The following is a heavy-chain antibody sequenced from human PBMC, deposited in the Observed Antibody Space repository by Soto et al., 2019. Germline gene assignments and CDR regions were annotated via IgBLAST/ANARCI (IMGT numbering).Heavy chain of an antibody. CDR2: IYYRGST. V-gene: IGHV4-30-4*01. Sequence: KPSETLSLTCTVSGGSISNDNYYWSWIRQSPGKGLEWIAYIYYRGSTYYNPSLKSRLTISVDPSKNQFSLKLSSVAAADTAVYYCARTASPAHFHDASADFERWGQGTRVTVSS. CDR1: GGSISNDNYY. CDR3: ARTASPAHFHDASADFER. D-gene: IGHD3-22*01. J-gene: IGHJ5*02.